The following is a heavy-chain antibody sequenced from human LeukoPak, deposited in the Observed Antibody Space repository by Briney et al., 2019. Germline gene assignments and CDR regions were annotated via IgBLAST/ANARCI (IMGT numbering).Heavy chain of an antibody. D-gene: IGHD4-17*01. J-gene: IGHJ4*02. CDR2: IKQDGGQI. CDR1: EFTFSSYW. V-gene: IGHV3-7*01. CDR3: ARLGARQMLEY. Sequence: GGSLRLSCAASEFTFSSYWMSWVRQAPGKGLDWVANIKQDGGQIYYLDSVKGRFTVSRDNAKNSLYLQMNSLRAEDTAVYYCARLGARQMLEYWGQGTLVTVSS.